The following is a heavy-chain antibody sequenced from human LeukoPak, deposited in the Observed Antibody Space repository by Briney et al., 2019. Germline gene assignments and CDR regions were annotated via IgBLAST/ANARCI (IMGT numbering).Heavy chain of an antibody. J-gene: IGHJ4*02. CDR2: IYYSGST. Sequence: SETLSLTSTVSGGSISSSSYYWGWIRQPPGKGLEWIASIYYSGSTYYNLSFNSRVTISVHTTKNMFSLKLSSVTAADTAVYYGASLWSSGWQGDYWGQGTLVTVSS. CDR3: ASLWSSGWQGDY. D-gene: IGHD6-19*01. CDR1: GGSISSSSYY. V-gene: IGHV4-39*01.